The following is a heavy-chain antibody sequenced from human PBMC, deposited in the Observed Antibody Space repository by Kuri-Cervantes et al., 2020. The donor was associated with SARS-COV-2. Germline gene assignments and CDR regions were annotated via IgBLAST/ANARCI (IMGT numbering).Heavy chain of an antibody. CDR2: IRYDGSNK. Sequence: GESLKISCAASGFTFSSYGMHWVRQAPGKRLEWVAFIRYDGSNKYYADSVKGRFTISRDNSKNTLYLQMNSLRAEDTAVYYCATNLVPAAMPFDYWGQGTLVTVSS. D-gene: IGHD2-2*01. J-gene: IGHJ4*02. CDR1: GFTFSSYG. V-gene: IGHV3-30*02. CDR3: ATNLVPAAMPFDY.